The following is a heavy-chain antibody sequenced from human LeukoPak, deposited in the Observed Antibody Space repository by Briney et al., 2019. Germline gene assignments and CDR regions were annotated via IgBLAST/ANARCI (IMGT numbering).Heavy chain of an antibody. D-gene: IGHD4-23*01. J-gene: IGHJ4*02. CDR1: GGSISSYY. Sequence: SETLSLTCTVSGGSISSYYWSWIRQPPGKGLEGIGYIYTSGSTNYNPSLKSRVTIAVDTSKNQFSLKLSSVTAADTAVYYCARLVVTPRGVFDYWGQGSLVTVSS. CDR2: IYTSGST. V-gene: IGHV4-4*09. CDR3: ARLVVTPRGVFDY.